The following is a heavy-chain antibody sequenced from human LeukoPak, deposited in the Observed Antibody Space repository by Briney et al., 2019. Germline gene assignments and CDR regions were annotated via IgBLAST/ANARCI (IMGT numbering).Heavy chain of an antibody. CDR1: GGSISSYY. D-gene: IGHD3-9*01. V-gene: IGHV4-59*01. CDR2: IYYSGST. CDR3: ARDLDDILFYY. Sequence: SETLSLTCTVSGGSISSYYWSWIRQPPGKGPEWIGYIYYSGSTNYNPSLKSRVTISVDTSKNQFSLKLSSVTAADTAVYYCARDLDDILFYYWGQGTLVTVSS. J-gene: IGHJ4*02.